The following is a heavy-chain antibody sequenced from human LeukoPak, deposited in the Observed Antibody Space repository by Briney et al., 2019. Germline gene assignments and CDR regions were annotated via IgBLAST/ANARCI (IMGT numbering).Heavy chain of an antibody. V-gene: IGHV3-74*01. CDR2: INSDGSST. J-gene: IGHJ4*02. D-gene: IGHD4-17*01. CDR3: ARDRRYGDYVDY. Sequence: PGGSLRLSCAASGFTLSTYTMTWVRQAPGKGLVWVSRINSDGSSTSYADSVKGRFTISRDNAKNTLYLQMNSLRAEDTAVYYCARDRRYGDYVDYWGQGTLVTVSS. CDR1: GFTLSTYT.